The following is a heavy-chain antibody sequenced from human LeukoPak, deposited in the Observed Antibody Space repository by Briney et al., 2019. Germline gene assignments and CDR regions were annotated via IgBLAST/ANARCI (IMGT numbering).Heavy chain of an antibody. D-gene: IGHD6-19*01. CDR2: ISSSSSYI. CDR1: GFTFSSYS. CDR3: ARGVYSSGWLAFDI. J-gene: IGHJ3*02. V-gene: IGHV3-21*01. Sequence: GGSLRLSCAASGFTFSSYSMNWVRQAPGKGLEWVSSISSSSSYIYYADSVKGRFTISRDNAKNSLYLQMNSLRAEDTAVYYCARGVYSSGWLAFDIWGQGTMVTVSS.